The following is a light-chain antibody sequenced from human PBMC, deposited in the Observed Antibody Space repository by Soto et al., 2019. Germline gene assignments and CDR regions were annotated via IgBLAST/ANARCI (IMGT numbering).Light chain of an antibody. J-gene: IGKJ4*01. CDR2: DAF. V-gene: IGKV3-15*01. CDR1: QSVSID. Sequence: ETVMTQSPATLSVSPGERATLSCRASQSVSIDLAWYQQRRGQAPRVLIYDAFTRATDIPARFSGSASGTEFTLTISSLQSEDFAVYYRQQYNNWPLTFGGGTKVEIK. CDR3: QQYNNWPLT.